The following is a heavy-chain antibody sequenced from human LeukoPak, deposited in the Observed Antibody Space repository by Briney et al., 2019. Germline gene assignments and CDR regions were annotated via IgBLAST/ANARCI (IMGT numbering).Heavy chain of an antibody. CDR3: ARAEIPIVVVPAAIYPLDY. D-gene: IGHD2-2*01. CDR2: ISYDGSNK. CDR1: GFTFSGYA. J-gene: IGHJ4*02. V-gene: IGHV3-30-3*01. Sequence: GGSLRLSCAASGFTFSGYAMHWVRQAPGKGLEWVAVISYDGSNKYYADSVKGRFTISRDNSKNTLYLQMNSLRAEDTAVYYCARAEIPIVVVPAAIYPLDYWGQGTLVTVSS.